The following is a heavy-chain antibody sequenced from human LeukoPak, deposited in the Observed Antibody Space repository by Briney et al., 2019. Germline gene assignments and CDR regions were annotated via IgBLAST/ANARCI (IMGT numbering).Heavy chain of an antibody. CDR2: MSGHNGKT. CDR3: ARDPGVASYAY. V-gene: IGHV1-18*01. Sequence: GASVKVSCKASGYTFSSCGISWARQAPGQGLEWVGWMSGHNGKTKYAQNLQGRITMTTDTSTTTAYMELTSLRSDDTAVYYCARDPGVASYAYWGLGTLVTVSS. D-gene: IGHD3-3*01. J-gene: IGHJ4*02. CDR1: GYTFSSCG.